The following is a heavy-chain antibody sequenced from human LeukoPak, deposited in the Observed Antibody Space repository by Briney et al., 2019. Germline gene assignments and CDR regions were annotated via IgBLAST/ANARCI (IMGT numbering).Heavy chain of an antibody. Sequence: SETLSLTCAVYGGSFGGYYWSWIRQPPGKGLEWIGEINDSGSSNYIPSLKSRVTISVDRSKNQFSLWLSSVTAADTAVYYCATLTGGDDAFDIWGQGTMVTVSS. D-gene: IGHD4-23*01. J-gene: IGHJ3*02. CDR3: ATLTGGDDAFDI. CDR1: GGSFGGYY. CDR2: INDSGSS. V-gene: IGHV4-34*01.